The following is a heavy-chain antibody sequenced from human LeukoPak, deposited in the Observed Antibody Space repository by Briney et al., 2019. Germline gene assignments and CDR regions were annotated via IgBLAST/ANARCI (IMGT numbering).Heavy chain of an antibody. V-gene: IGHV4-38-2*02. Sequence: PSETLSLTCTVSGYSISSGYYWGWIRQPPGKGLEWIGSIYHSGSTYYNPSLKSRVTISVDTSKNQFSLKLSSVTAADTAVYYCARDRPRLRGYTYGYYYYMDVWGKGTTVTVSS. D-gene: IGHD5-18*01. CDR3: ARDRPRLRGYTYGYYYYMDV. CDR1: GYSISSGYY. J-gene: IGHJ6*03. CDR2: IYHSGST.